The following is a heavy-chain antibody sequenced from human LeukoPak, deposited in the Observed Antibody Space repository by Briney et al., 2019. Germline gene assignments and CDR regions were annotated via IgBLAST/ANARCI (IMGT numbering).Heavy chain of an antibody. CDR3: ARVAGGSIFGVVIQRGWFDP. CDR1: GGSFSSYY. CDR2: INHSGST. V-gene: IGHV4-34*01. J-gene: IGHJ5*02. Sequence: SETLSLTCAVYGGSFSSYYWSWIRQPPGKGLEWIGEINHSGSTNYNPSLKSRVTISVDTSKNQFSLKLSSVTAADTAVYYCARVAGGSIFGVVIQRGWFDPWGQGTLVTVSS. D-gene: IGHD3-3*01.